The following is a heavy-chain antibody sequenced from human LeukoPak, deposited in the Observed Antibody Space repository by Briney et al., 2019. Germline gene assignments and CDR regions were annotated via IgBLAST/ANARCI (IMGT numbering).Heavy chain of an antibody. Sequence: GGSLRLSCAASGFTFNNAWMSWVRQAPGKGLEWVGRIKSKTDGGTTDYAAPVKGRFTISRDDSKNTLYLQMNSLKTEDTAGYYCTTDARWAGIAVTKGDYWGQGPLVTVSS. J-gene: IGHJ4*02. D-gene: IGHD6-19*01. V-gene: IGHV3-15*01. CDR2: IKSKTDGGTT. CDR1: GFTFNNAW. CDR3: TTDARWAGIAVTKGDY.